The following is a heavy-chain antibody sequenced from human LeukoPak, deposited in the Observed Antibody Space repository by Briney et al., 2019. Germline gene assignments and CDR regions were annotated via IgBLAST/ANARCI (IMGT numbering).Heavy chain of an antibody. D-gene: IGHD6-13*01. CDR2: IKSKTDGGTT. CDR1: GFTFSNAW. V-gene: IGHV3-15*01. CDR3: AKGDIAAAGTGTYFDY. Sequence: GGSLRLSCAASGFTFSNAWMSWVRQAPGKGLEWVGRIKSKTDGGTTDYAAPVKGRFTISRDDSKNTLYLQMNSLKTEDTAVYYCAKGDIAAAGTGTYFDYWGQRTLVTVSS. J-gene: IGHJ4*02.